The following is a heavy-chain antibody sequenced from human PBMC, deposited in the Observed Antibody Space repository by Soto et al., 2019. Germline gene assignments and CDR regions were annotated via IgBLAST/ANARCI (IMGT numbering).Heavy chain of an antibody. CDR3: ARAYCTNGVCTETDYYYYGMAV. CDR2: IYDSVST. D-gene: IGHD2-8*01. J-gene: IGHJ6*02. CDR1: GGSISSSSYY. Sequence: SETLSLTCTVSGGSISSSSYYWGWIRQPPGKGLEWIGGIYDSVSTYYNPSLKSRVTISVDTSKNQFSLKLSSVTAADTAVYYCARAYCTNGVCTETDYYYYGMAVWGQATTVTVSS. V-gene: IGHV4-39*01.